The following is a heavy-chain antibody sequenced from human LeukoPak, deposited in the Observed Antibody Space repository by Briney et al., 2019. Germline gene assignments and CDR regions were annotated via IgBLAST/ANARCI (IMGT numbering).Heavy chain of an antibody. CDR1: GYTFTGYY. V-gene: IGHV1-2*02. J-gene: IGHJ5*02. D-gene: IGHD1-26*01. Sequence: ASVKVSCKASGYTFTGYYMHWVRQAPGQGLEWMGWINPNSGGTNYAQKFQGRVTMTRDTSISTAYMELSRLRSDDTAVYYCARYRWVSETRGWFDPWGQGTLVTVSS. CDR3: ARYRWVSETRGWFDP. CDR2: INPNSGGT.